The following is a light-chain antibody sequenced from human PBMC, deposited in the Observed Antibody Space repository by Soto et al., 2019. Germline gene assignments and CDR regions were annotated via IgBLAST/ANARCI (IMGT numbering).Light chain of an antibody. J-gene: IGKJ4*01. CDR2: AAS. CDR3: LQANSFPLS. CDR1: QDISSW. V-gene: IGKV1D-12*01. Sequence: DIQVTQSPSSVSASVGDRVTITCRASQDISSWLAWYQQKPGKAPKLLIYAASSLPGGVPSRFSGSGSGTDFTLTISSLQSEDFATYYCLQANSFPLSFGGGTKVEI.